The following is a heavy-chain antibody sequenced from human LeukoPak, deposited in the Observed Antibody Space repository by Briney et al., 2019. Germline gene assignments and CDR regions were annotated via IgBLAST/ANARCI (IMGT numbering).Heavy chain of an antibody. CDR3: ARDAKTRWLQSHNYYFDY. D-gene: IGHD5-24*01. Sequence: GGSLTLSCGASGFTFSKHGMNWLPQAPGKGLEWVTSISNDSRYIYYSDSVKGRFTISRDNAKNSLYLKMNSLRAEDTAVYYCARDAKTRWLQSHNYYFDYWGQGTLVTVSS. CDR1: GFTFSKHG. V-gene: IGHV3-21*01. J-gene: IGHJ4*02. CDR2: ISNDSRYI.